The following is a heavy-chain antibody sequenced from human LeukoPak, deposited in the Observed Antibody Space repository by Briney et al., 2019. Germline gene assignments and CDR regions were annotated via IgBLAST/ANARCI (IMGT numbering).Heavy chain of an antibody. CDR3: ARPYSGTYYDAFEI. CDR1: GGSISSYH. V-gene: IGHV4-59*01. Sequence: SETLSLTCTVAGGSISSYHWSWIRQPPGKGLEWIGYIYYSGSTNYNPSLRSRVTISVDTSENQFSLKLSSVTAADTAVYYCARPYSGTYYDAFEIWGQGTMVTVSS. CDR2: IYYSGST. J-gene: IGHJ3*02. D-gene: IGHD1-26*01.